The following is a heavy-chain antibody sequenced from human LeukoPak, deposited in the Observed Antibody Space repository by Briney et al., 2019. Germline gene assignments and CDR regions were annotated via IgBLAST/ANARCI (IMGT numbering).Heavy chain of an antibody. J-gene: IGHJ4*02. Sequence: GGSLRLSCSASGFTFSAYAMYWVRQAPGKGLEYVSGISNNGGSSFYADSVKGRFTISRDNSKNTVYLQMKSLRAEDTAVYFCAKVLTGSQDYWGQGTLVTVSS. D-gene: IGHD7-27*01. V-gene: IGHV3-64*04. CDR2: ISNNGGSS. CDR1: GFTFSAYA. CDR3: AKVLTGSQDY.